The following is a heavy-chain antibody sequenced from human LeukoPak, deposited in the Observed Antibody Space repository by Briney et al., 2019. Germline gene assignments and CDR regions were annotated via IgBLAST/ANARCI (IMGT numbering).Heavy chain of an antibody. CDR1: GGSFSGYY. J-gene: IGHJ4*02. CDR2: INHRGST. V-gene: IGHV4-34*01. D-gene: IGHD6-19*01. CDR3: AREIASGWYPYYFDY. Sequence: SETLSLTCAVYGGSFSGYYWSWIRQPPGKGLEWIGEINHRGSTNYNPSLKSRVTISIDTSNNQFSLKLSSVTAADTAVYYCAREIASGWYPYYFDYWGQGTLVTVSS.